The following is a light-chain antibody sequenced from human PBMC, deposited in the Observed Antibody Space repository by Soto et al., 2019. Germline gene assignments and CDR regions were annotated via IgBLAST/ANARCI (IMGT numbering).Light chain of an antibody. Sequence: DIQMTQSPSTLSASVGDRVTLTCRASQSVSSWLAWYQQKPGKAPKLLIYEASRLESGVPSRISGSGSGTEFTLTISSLQPDDFATYYCQQYTNYPWTFGQGTKVEIK. CDR1: QSVSSW. J-gene: IGKJ1*01. CDR3: QQYTNYPWT. CDR2: EAS. V-gene: IGKV1-5*03.